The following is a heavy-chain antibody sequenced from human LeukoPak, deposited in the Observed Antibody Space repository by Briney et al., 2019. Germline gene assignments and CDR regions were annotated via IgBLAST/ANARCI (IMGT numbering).Heavy chain of an antibody. CDR1: GFTFSMYA. D-gene: IGHD3-22*01. Sequence: GGSLRLSCAASGFTFSMYALHWVRQAPGKGLEWVALIPYDGTNADYVDSVKGRFTISRDNSKNTLFLQMNSLRAEDTAVYYCTRGQYYYHSGHYLGNFDYWGPGALVTVSS. V-gene: IGHV3-30*01. J-gene: IGHJ4*02. CDR2: IPYDGTNA. CDR3: TRGQYYYHSGHYLGNFDY.